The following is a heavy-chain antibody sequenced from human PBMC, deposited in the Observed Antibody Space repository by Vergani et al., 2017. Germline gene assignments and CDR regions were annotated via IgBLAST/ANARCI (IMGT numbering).Heavy chain of an antibody. Sequence: EVQLLESGGGLVQSGGSLRLSCAASGFTFSSYAMSWVRQAPGKGLEWVSAISGSGGSTYYTDSVKGRFTISRDNSKNTLYLQMNSLRADDTAVYYCSKDVTRYYYCYMDVWGKGTAITVSS. CDR1: GFTFSSYA. J-gene: IGHJ6*03. CDR2: ISGSGGST. V-gene: IGHV3-23*01. CDR3: SKDVTRYYYCYMDV. D-gene: IGHD1-14*01.